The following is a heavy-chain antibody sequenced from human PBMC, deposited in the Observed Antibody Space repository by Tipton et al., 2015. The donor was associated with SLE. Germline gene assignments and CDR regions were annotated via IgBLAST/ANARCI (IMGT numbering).Heavy chain of an antibody. D-gene: IGHD6-19*01. J-gene: IGHJ4*02. CDR3: ARDGLIAVAGFDY. Sequence: TLSLTCTVSGGSISSYYWNWIRQPPGKGLEWIGYIYYSGSTNYNPSLKSRVTISVDTSKNQFSLRLSSVTAADTAVYYCARDGLIAVAGFDYWGQGTLVTVSS. CDR2: IYYSGST. V-gene: IGHV4-59*12. CDR1: GGSISSYY.